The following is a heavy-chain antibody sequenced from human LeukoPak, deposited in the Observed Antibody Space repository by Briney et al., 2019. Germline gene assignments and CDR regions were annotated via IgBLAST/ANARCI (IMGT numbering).Heavy chain of an antibody. CDR3: ARLIRPYFDY. J-gene: IGHJ4*02. Sequence: SGGSLRLSCAVSGFTFSSYSMNWVRQAPGKGLEWVSCLSSSSSDIEYADSVKGRFTISRDNAKNSLYLQMNSLRAEDTAVYYCARLIRPYFDYWGQGTLVTVSS. CDR2: LSSSSSDI. CDR1: GFTFSSYS. V-gene: IGHV3-21*04.